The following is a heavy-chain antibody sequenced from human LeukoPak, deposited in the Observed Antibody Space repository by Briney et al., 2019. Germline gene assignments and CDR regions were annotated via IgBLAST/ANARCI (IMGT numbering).Heavy chain of an antibody. CDR3: ARYRGNYVWGSYPDY. V-gene: IGHV4-39*01. D-gene: IGHD3-16*01. CDR2: IYYSGST. CDR1: GGSISSSSYY. Sequence: SETLSLTCTVSGGSISSSSYYWGWIRQPPGKGLEWIGGIYYSGSTYYNPSLKSRVTISVDTSKNQFSLKLSSVTAADTAVYYCARYRGNYVWGSYPDYWGQGTLVTVSS. J-gene: IGHJ4*02.